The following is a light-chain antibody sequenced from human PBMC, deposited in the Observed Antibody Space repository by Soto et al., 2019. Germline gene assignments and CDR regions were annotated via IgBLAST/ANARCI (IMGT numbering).Light chain of an antibody. Sequence: QSALTQPPSASGSPGQSVTIPCTGTSSDVGAYNYVSWYQQHPGKAPKLVIYGVTERPSGVPDRFSGSKSGNTASLTVSGLQSEDEADYYCSSYAGYSTWVFGGGTMVTVL. V-gene: IGLV2-8*01. J-gene: IGLJ3*02. CDR2: GVT. CDR3: SSYAGYSTWV. CDR1: SSDVGAYNY.